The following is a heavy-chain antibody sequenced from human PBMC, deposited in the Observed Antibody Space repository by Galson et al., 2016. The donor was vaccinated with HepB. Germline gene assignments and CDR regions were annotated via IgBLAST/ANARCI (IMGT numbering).Heavy chain of an antibody. Sequence: CAISGDSVYNNGAAWVWIRQPPSRGLEWLGRTFYRSTWENHYTGSVRNRITISPDTSRKQFSLHLNSVTPEDTAVYYCARAVMLGRGMDVWGQGTTVTVSS. D-gene: IGHD3-10*01. J-gene: IGHJ6*02. CDR3: ARAVMLGRGMDV. CDR2: TFYRSTWEN. V-gene: IGHV6-1*01. CDR1: GDSVYNNGAA.